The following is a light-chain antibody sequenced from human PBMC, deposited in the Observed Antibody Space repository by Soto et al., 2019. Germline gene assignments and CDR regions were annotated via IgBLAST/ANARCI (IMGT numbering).Light chain of an antibody. CDR3: QQAHRFPIT. CDR1: QGISSW. CDR2: AAS. V-gene: IGKV1D-12*01. Sequence: DIQMTQSPSSVSASVGDSVTITCRASQGISSWLAWFQQKPGEAPKLLIYAASSLQSGVPSRFSGSGSGTDFTLTISSLQPEDFATYCRQQAHRFPITFGQGTRLAIK. J-gene: IGKJ5*01.